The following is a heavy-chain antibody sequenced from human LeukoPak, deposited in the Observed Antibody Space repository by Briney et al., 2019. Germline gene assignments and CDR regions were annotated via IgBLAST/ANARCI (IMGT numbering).Heavy chain of an antibody. CDR1: GFTFSSYW. D-gene: IGHD3-3*01. CDR2: INSDGSSI. V-gene: IGHV3-74*01. Sequence: GESLTLSCAPSGFTFSSYWMHWVRHTPGNGLMWVSRINSDGSSIGYADSVKGRFTISRDNAKDTLYLQMNSLRAEDTAVYYCARVGGVDGRAIDYWGQGTLVTVSS. CDR3: ARVGGVDGRAIDY. J-gene: IGHJ4*02.